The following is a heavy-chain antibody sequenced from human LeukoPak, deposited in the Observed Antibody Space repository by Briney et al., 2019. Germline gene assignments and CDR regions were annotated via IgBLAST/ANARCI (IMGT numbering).Heavy chain of an antibody. V-gene: IGHV3-7*04. CDR1: GFIFSSYW. Sequence: GGSLRLSCAASGFIFSSYWMNWVRQAPGKGLEWVANIKEDGSAKYYVDSVKGRFTISRDNAKNSLYLQMNSLRDEDTAVYYCARRGAMDVWGQGTTVTVSS. CDR2: IKEDGSAK. CDR3: ARRGAMDV. D-gene: IGHD4/OR15-4a*01. J-gene: IGHJ6*02.